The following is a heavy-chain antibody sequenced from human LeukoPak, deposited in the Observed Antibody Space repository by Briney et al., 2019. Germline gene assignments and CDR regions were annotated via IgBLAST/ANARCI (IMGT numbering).Heavy chain of an antibody. D-gene: IGHD6-6*01. J-gene: IGHJ1*01. V-gene: IGHV4-39*01. CDR3: ARGRGIAARPRLAEYFQH. CDR1: GGSISSGSYY. CDR2: MYYSGTT. Sequence: PSETLSLTCTVSGGSISSGSYYWGWIRQPPGKGLEWIASMYYSGTTFYSPSLKSRVTISVDTSKNQLSLKLGSVTAADTAVYYCARGRGIAARPRLAEYFQHWGQGTLVTVSS.